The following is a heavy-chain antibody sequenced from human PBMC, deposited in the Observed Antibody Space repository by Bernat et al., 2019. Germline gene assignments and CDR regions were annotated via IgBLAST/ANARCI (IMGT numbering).Heavy chain of an antibody. CDR1: GYTFTSYG. J-gene: IGHJ4*02. CDR3: ARVYSGYGGD. Sequence: QVQLVQSGAEVKKPGASVKVSCKASGYTFTSYGISWVRQAPGHGLEWVGWMAYNGNTNYAQKLQGRVTMTTDTSTSTAYMELRSLRSDDTAVYYCARVYSGYGGDWGQGTLVTVSS. CDR2: MAYNGNT. V-gene: IGHV1-18*01. D-gene: IGHD5-12*01.